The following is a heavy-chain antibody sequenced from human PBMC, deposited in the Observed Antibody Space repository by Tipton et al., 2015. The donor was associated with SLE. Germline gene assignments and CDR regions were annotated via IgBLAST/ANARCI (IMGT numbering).Heavy chain of an antibody. J-gene: IGHJ6*02. CDR2: IYSGGST. D-gene: IGHD1-26*01. Sequence: SLRLSCAASGFLFSAYSISWVRQAPGKGLEWVSVIYSGGSTYYADSVKGRFTISRDNSKNTLYLQMNSLRAEDTAVYYCAKWLGGATYFYYGMDVWGQGTTVTVSS. CDR3: AKWLGGATYFYYGMDV. V-gene: IGHV3-23*03. CDR1: GFLFSAYS.